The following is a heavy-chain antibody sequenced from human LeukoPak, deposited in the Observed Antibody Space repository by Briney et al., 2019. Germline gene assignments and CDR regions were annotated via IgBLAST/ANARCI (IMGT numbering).Heavy chain of an antibody. J-gene: IGHJ6*02. CDR3: ARDLSMDV. CDR1: GGSISSSSYY. Sequence: SETLSLTCTVSGGSISSSSYYWGWIRQPPGKGLEWIGSIYYSGSTYYNPSLKSRVTISVDTSKNQFSLKLSSVTAADTAVYYCARDLSMDVWGQGTTVTVSS. V-gene: IGHV4-39*02. CDR2: IYYSGST.